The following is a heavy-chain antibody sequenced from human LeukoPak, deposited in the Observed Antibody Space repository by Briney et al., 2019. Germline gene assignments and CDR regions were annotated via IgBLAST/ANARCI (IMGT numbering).Heavy chain of an antibody. J-gene: IGHJ4*02. CDR3: AALDTNGHDSFEY. CDR2: IYYSGST. V-gene: IGHV4-59*08. CDR1: GGSISNYY. D-gene: IGHD3/OR15-3a*01. Sequence: SETLSLTCTVSGGSISNYYWSWIRQPPGKGLEWIGYIYYSGSTNYNPSLKSRVSISVDTSKNHFSLSLQSVTAADTAVYYCAALDTNGHDSFEYWGQGTPVTVSS.